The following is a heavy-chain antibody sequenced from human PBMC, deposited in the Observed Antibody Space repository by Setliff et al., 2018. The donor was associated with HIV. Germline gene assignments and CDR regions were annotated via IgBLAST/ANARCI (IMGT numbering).Heavy chain of an antibody. CDR2: VSQSGST. V-gene: IGHV4-39*01. Sequence: SETLSLTCSVSGVPINRTDHYWGWIRQSPGKSLEWIGSVSQSGSTYYNPSLKSRITISVYRSKNLFSLKLISVTAADQGVYYCARVPVPGANWFDPWGLGTLVTVSS. CDR1: GVPINRTDHY. J-gene: IGHJ5*02. CDR3: ARVPVPGANWFDP.